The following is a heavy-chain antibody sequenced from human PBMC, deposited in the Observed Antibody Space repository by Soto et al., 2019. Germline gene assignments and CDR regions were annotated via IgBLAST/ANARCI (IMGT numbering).Heavy chain of an antibody. D-gene: IGHD1-1*01. CDR1: GYPFTSYS. CDR3: ARGRYGDY. Sequence: QVHLVQSGAEVKKPGASVKVSCKASGYPFTSYSIPWVRQAPGQGLEWMGWISAHNGNTDYAQKLQGRVIVTRDTSTSTAYMELRSLRSDDTAVYYCARGRYGDYWGQGALVTVSS. V-gene: IGHV1-18*01. CDR2: ISAHNGNT. J-gene: IGHJ4*02.